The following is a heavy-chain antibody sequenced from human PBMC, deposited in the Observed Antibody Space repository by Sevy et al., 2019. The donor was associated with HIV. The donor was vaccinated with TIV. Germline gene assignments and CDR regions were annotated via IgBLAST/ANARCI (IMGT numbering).Heavy chain of an antibody. CDR3: ARGPEWELTSFLSH. J-gene: IGHJ4*02. Sequence: GGSLRLSCAASGFTVSDSWMNWVRQAPGKGLEWIGLISSNGDNAFYANSVRGRFTISRDNSMNTLYLQMTSLTPDDTAVYYCARGPEWELTSFLSHWGQGTLVTVSS. CDR1: GFTVSDSW. V-gene: IGHV3-30-3*01. D-gene: IGHD1-26*01. CDR2: ISSNGDNA.